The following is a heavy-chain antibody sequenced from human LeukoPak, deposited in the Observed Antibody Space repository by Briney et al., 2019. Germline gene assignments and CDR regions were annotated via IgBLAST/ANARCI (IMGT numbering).Heavy chain of an antibody. V-gene: IGHV3-30*03. CDR1: GFTFSSYG. J-gene: IGHJ4*02. CDR2: ISYDGSNK. Sequence: GGSLRLSCAASGFTFSSYGIHWVRQAPGKGLEWVAVISYDGSNKYYADSVKGRFTISRDNSKNTLYLQMNSLRAEDTAVYYCARATLRRVVVGVVLDYWGQGTLVTVSS. CDR3: ARATLRRVVVGVVLDY. D-gene: IGHD3-22*01.